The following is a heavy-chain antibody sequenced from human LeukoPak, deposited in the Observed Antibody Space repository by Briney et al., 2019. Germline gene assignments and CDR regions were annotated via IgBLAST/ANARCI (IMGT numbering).Heavy chain of an antibody. V-gene: IGHV3-53*01. J-gene: IGHJ4*02. Sequence: GGSLRLSCAASGFTVSSHYMSWVRQAPGKGLEWVSVIYIGINTYYADSVEGRFTISRDNSKNTLYLQMNSLRAEDTAVYYCARDSGADYGSLGYWGQGTLVTVSS. D-gene: IGHD3-10*01. CDR3: ARDSGADYGSLGY. CDR1: GFTVSSHY. CDR2: IYIGINT.